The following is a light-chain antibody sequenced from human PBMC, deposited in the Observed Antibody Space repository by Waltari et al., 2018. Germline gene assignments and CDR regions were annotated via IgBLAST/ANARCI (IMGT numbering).Light chain of an antibody. J-gene: IGKJ4*01. V-gene: IGKV1-5*03. CDR3: QQYNSYLLT. CDR2: KAS. CDR1: QSISSW. Sequence: DIQMTQSPSTLSASVGDRVTITCRASQSISSWLAWYQQKPGKAPKLLIYKASSLESGVPSRFSGSGSGTEFTLTISSLQPDDFATYYCQQYNSYLLTFGGGAKVEIK.